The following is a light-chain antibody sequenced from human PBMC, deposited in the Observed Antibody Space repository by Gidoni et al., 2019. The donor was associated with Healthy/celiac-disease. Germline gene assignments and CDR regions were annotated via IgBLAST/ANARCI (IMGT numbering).Light chain of an antibody. Sequence: EIVLTQSPATLSLSPGERATLSCRASQSVSSHLAWYQQKPGQAPRLLIYDASNRATGIPARFSGSGSGTDFTLTISSLEPEDFAVYYCQQRSNWPPGITFXQXTRLEIK. CDR2: DAS. J-gene: IGKJ5*01. CDR3: QQRSNWPPGIT. CDR1: QSVSSH. V-gene: IGKV3-11*01.